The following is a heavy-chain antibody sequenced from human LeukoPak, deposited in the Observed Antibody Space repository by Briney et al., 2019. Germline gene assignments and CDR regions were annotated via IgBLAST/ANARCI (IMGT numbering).Heavy chain of an antibody. CDR3: AKQVREFLEWFDY. J-gene: IGHJ5*01. D-gene: IGHD3-3*01. CDR1: RFTFSSYG. V-gene: IGHV3-30*02. CDR2: IRYDGSNK. Sequence: GGSLRLSCVAFRFTFSSYGMHWVRQAPGKGLEWVAFIRYDGSNKYYADSVKGRFTISRDNSKNTLYLQMNSLRAEDTAVYYCAKQVREFLEWFDYWGQGTLVTV.